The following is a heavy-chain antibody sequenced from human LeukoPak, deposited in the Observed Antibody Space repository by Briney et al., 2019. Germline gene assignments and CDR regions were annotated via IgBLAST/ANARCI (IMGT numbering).Heavy chain of an antibody. Sequence: GGSLRLSCAASGFTFSDYFMNWVRQAPGKGLEWVSSISTSSTYIYYADSVKGRFTISRDNAKNPLYLQMNGLRVEDTAVYYCARAPRTGTTDPIDYWGQGTLVTVSS. J-gene: IGHJ4*02. CDR3: ARAPRTGTTDPIDY. D-gene: IGHD1-7*01. V-gene: IGHV3-21*01. CDR1: GFTFSDYF. CDR2: ISTSSTYI.